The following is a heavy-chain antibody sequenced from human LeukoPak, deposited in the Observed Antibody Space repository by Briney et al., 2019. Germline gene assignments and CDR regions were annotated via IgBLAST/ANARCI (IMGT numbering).Heavy chain of an antibody. D-gene: IGHD4/OR15-4a*01. CDR2: INGDGSST. Sequence: GGSLRLSCEASGFTFRSYWMHWVRQAPGKGLVWVSRINGDGSSTSYADSVKGRFTISRDNAKNTLYLQMNSLRAEDTAVYYCAKMERGTYGAPSSRVYWGQGTLVTVSS. CDR3: AKMERGTYGAPSSRVY. V-gene: IGHV3-74*01. CDR1: GFTFRSYW. J-gene: IGHJ4*02.